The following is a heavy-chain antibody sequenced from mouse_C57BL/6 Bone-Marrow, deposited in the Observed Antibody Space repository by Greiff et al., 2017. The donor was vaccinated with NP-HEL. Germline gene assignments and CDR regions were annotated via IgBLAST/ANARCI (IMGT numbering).Heavy chain of an antibody. CDR3: ARYINYATYYFAY. CDR1: GFTFTDYY. Sequence: EVMLVESGGGLVQPGGSLSLSCAASGFTFTDYYMSWVRQPPGKALEWLGFIRNKANGYTTEYSASVKGRFTISRDNSQSILYLQMNALRAEDSATYYCARYINYATYYFAYWGQGTPLTVSS. D-gene: IGHD1-1*01. J-gene: IGHJ2*01. CDR2: IRNKANGYTT. V-gene: IGHV7-3*01.